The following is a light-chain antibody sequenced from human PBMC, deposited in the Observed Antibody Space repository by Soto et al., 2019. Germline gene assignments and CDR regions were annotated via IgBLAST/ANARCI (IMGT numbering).Light chain of an antibody. J-gene: IGKJ1*01. V-gene: IGKV3-20*01. CDR3: HQFGTSPRGT. Sequence: EIVLTQSPGTLSLSPGERATLSCRASQSVSSSYLAWYQQKPGQAPRLLIYGASSRATGIPDRFSGSGSGTDFTFTISRVEPEDFAVYYCHQFGTSPRGTFGQGTKVEIK. CDR2: GAS. CDR1: QSVSSSY.